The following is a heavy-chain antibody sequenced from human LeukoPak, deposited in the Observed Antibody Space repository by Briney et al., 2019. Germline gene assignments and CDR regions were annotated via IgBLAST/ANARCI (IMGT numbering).Heavy chain of an antibody. Sequence: PGRSLRLSCAASGFTFSSYGMHWVRQAPGKGLEWVAVIWYDGSNKYYADSVKGRFTISRDNAMNSVHLQMNSLRVEDTAVYYCARGYQRPDYWGQGTLITVSS. V-gene: IGHV3-33*01. CDR1: GFTFSSYG. J-gene: IGHJ4*02. D-gene: IGHD2-2*01. CDR2: IWYDGSNK. CDR3: ARGYQRPDY.